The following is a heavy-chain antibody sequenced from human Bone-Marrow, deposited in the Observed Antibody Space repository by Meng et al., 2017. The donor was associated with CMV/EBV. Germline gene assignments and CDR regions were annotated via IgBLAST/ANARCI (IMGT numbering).Heavy chain of an antibody. Sequence: SGVTFSSYSMNWVRQAPGKGLEWVSSISSSSSYIYYADSVKGRFTISRDNAKNSLSLQMNSLRAEDTAVYYCARSRGITGTSASFDPWGQGTLVTVSS. D-gene: IGHD1-7*01. J-gene: IGHJ5*02. CDR2: ISSSSSYI. CDR3: ARSRGITGTSASFDP. CDR1: GVTFSSYS. V-gene: IGHV3-21*01.